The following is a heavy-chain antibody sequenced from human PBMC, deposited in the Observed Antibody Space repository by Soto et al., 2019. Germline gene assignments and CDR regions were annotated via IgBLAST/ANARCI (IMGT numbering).Heavy chain of an antibody. D-gene: IGHD1-1*01. CDR2: IYYTGNT. J-gene: IGHJ4*02. CDR1: GGSISSGGTGSY. CDR3: ASGHDAYKVRY. Sequence: QVQLQESGPGLVKPSQTLSLTCTVSGGSISSGGTGSYWTWIRQLPGKGLEWIGYIYYTGNTYYIPSLKSRPTMSIDTSENQFSLKLTSVTAADTAVYFCASGHDAYKVRYWGQGTLVTVSS. V-gene: IGHV4-31*03.